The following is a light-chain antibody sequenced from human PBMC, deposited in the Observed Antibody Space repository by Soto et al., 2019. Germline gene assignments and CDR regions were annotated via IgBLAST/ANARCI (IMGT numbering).Light chain of an antibody. CDR2: EAS. CDR3: QQYYSAPPWP. V-gene: IGKV1-5*01. CDR1: QSISRW. Sequence: DIQMTQSPATLSASVGDRVTITCRASQSISRWLTWYQQKPGKAPKLLIYEASSLESGVPSRFSGSGSGTEFTLTIRSLQPDDYASYYCQQYYSAPPWPFGQGTKVDIK. J-gene: IGKJ1*01.